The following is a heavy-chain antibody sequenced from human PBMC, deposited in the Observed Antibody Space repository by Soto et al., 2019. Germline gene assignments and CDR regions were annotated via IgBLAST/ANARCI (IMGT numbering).Heavy chain of an antibody. CDR1: GFTFDDYA. J-gene: IGHJ3*02. CDR2: ISWNSGSI. V-gene: IGHV3-9*01. CDR3: AKDIKSNPIDDAFDI. Sequence: EVQLVESGGGLVQPGRSLRLSCAASGFTFDDYAMHWVRQAPGKGLEWVSGISWNSGSIGYADSVKGRFTISRDNAKNSLYLQMNSLRAEDTALYYCAKDIKSNPIDDAFDIWGQGTMVTVSS. D-gene: IGHD4-4*01.